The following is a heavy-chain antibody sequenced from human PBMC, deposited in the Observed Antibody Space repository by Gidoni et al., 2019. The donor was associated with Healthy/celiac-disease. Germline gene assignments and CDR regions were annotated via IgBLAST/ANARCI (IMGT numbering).Heavy chain of an antibody. CDR3: ASGGRHGYSYGPTNY. CDR1: GGSISSYY. Sequence: QVQLQESGPGLVKPSETLSLTCTVSGGSISSYYWSWIRQPPGKGLEWIGYIYYSGSTNYNPSLKSRVTISVDTSKNQFSLKLSSVTAADTAVYYCASGGRHGYSYGPTNYWGQGTLVTVSS. CDR2: IYYSGST. D-gene: IGHD5-18*01. J-gene: IGHJ4*02. V-gene: IGHV4-59*01.